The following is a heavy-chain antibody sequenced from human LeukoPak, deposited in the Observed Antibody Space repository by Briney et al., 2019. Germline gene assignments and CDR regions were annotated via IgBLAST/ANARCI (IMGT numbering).Heavy chain of an antibody. V-gene: IGHV1-69*04. Sequence: GASVKVSCKASGGTFSSYAISWVRQAPGQGLEWMGRIIPILGIANYAQTFQGRVTITADKSTSTAYMELRSLRSEDTAVYYCARGDTAIDYWGQGTLVTVSS. D-gene: IGHD5-18*01. CDR2: IIPILGIA. J-gene: IGHJ4*02. CDR3: ARGDTAIDY. CDR1: GGTFSSYA.